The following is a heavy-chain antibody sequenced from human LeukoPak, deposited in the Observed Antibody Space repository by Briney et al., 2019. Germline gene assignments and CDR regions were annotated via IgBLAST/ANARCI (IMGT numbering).Heavy chain of an antibody. Sequence: SVKVSCKASGGTFSSYAISWVRQAPGQGLEWMGGIIPIFGTANYAQKFQGRVTITADESTSTGYMELSSLRSEDTAVYYCASVGDGYNYNYWGQGTLVTVSS. CDR3: ASVGDGYNYNY. CDR2: IIPIFGTA. J-gene: IGHJ4*02. V-gene: IGHV1-69*13. CDR1: GGTFSSYA. D-gene: IGHD5-24*01.